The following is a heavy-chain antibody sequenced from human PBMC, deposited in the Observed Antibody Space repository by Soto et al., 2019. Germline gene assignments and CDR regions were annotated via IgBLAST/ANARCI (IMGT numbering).Heavy chain of an antibody. V-gene: IGHV4-61*03. D-gene: IGHD6-19*01. J-gene: IGHJ4*02. CDR3: ARAPYSSGWPDS. CDR2: ISYSGST. Sequence: SETLSLTCTVSGGSISSGGYFWSWIRQPPGKGLEWIGYISYSGSTKYNPSLESRVTISVDTSNKNFSLKLASVTAADTAVYYCARAPYSSGWPDSWGQGTLVTVSS. CDR1: GGSISSGGYF.